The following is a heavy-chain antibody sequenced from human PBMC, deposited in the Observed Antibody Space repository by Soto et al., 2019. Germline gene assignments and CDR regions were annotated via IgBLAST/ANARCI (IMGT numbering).Heavy chain of an antibody. Sequence: GGSLRLSCAASGFTFTNYGMTWVRQAPGKGLEWVAVITGNGSNKYYADSVKGRFTISRDNSKNTLYLQMNSLRAEDTAVYYCAKSSPHYYGSGSYFLFDYWGQGTLVTVSS. CDR3: AKSSPHYYGSGSYFLFDY. D-gene: IGHD3-10*01. CDR1: GFTFTNYG. J-gene: IGHJ4*02. V-gene: IGHV3-23*01. CDR2: ITGNGSNK.